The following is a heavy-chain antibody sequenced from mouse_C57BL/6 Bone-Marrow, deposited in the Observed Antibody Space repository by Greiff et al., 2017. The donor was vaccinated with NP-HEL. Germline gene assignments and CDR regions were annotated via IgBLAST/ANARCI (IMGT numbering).Heavy chain of an antibody. J-gene: IGHJ1*03. D-gene: IGHD2-12*01. V-gene: IGHV1-80*01. CDR2: IYPGDGDT. Sequence: QVQLQQSGAELVKPGASVKISCKASGYAFSSYWMNWVKQRPGKGLEWIGQIYPGDGDTNYNGKFKGKATLTADKSSSTAYMQLSSLTSEDSAVYFCARLGSYYPYWYFDVWGTETKVTVSS. CDR1: GYAFSSYW. CDR3: ARLGSYYPYWYFDV.